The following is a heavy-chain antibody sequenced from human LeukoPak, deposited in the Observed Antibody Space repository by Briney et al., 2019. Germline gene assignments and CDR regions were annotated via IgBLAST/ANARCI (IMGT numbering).Heavy chain of an antibody. J-gene: IGHJ4*02. CDR3: ARALPFRYFDWLLYEHFDY. Sequence: GGSLRLSCAASGFTFSSYWMSWVRQAPGKGLEWLANIKQDGSEKYYVYSVKGRFTSSIYNADNSLYLQRNSMGCDDTSVYCCARALPFRYFDWLLYEHFDYWGQGTLVTVSS. V-gene: IGHV3-7*01. D-gene: IGHD3-9*01. CDR2: IKQDGSEK. CDR1: GFTFSSYW.